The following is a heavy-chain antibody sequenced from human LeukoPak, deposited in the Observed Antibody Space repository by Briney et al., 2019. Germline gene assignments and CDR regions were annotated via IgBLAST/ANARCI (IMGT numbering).Heavy chain of an antibody. CDR3: AQAERGVAAPLC. CDR1: GFAFSSNA. V-gene: IGHV3-23*01. D-gene: IGHD6-19*01. Sequence: SGGSLRLSCAAYGFAFSSNAMSWVRQAPGKGLEWVSAISGSGGGTYYADSVKGRFTIFRDMSKNTLYLQMNSLRAEDTAVYYCAQAERGVAAPLCWGQGTLVTVSS. CDR2: ISGSGGGT. J-gene: IGHJ4*02.